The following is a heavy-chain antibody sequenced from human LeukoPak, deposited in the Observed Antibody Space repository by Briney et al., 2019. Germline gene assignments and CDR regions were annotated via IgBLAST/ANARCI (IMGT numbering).Heavy chain of an antibody. D-gene: IGHD6-6*01. CDR2: IYYSGST. Sequence: PSETLSLTCTVSGGSISSGGYYWSWIRQPPGKGLEWIGYIYYSGSTNYNPSPKSRVTISVDTSKNQFSLKLSSVTAADTAVYYCARSVPSLGIAARPEYYYYGMDVWGQGTTVTVSS. V-gene: IGHV4-61*08. CDR1: GGSISSGGYY. J-gene: IGHJ6*02. CDR3: ARSVPSLGIAARPEYYYYGMDV.